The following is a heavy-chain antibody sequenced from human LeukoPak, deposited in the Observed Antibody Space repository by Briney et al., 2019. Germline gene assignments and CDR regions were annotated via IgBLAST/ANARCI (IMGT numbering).Heavy chain of an antibody. Sequence: GGSLRLSCAASGFXVSSNYMSWVRQAPGKGLEWVSVIYSGGSTYYADSVKGRFTISRHNSKNTLYLQMNSLRAEDTAVYYCARWAFYYFDYWGQGTLVTVSS. CDR2: IYSGGST. V-gene: IGHV3-53*04. CDR3: ARWAFYYFDY. J-gene: IGHJ4*02. CDR1: GFXVSSNY. D-gene: IGHD3-3*01.